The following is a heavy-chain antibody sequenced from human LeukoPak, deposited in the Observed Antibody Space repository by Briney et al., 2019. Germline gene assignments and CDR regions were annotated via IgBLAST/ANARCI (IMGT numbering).Heavy chain of an antibody. CDR2: IIPIFGTA. J-gene: IGHJ6*03. Sequence: ASVKVSCKASGGTFSSYAISWVRQAPGQGLEWMGGIIPIFGTANYAQKFQGRVTLTTDEPTSTAYMELSSLRSEDTAVYYCARAPGGSGSYWYYYYYMDVWGKGTTVTVSS. V-gene: IGHV1-69*05. CDR1: GGTFSSYA. D-gene: IGHD3-10*01. CDR3: ARAPGGSGSYWYYYYYMDV.